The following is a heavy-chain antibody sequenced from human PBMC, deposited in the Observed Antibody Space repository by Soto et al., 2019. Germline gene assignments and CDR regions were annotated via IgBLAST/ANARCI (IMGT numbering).Heavy chain of an antibody. D-gene: IGHD4-17*01. CDR3: ARSPGGFTVATYFFDY. J-gene: IGHJ4*02. V-gene: IGHV2-70*04. Sequence: SGPTLVNPTHTLTLTCTFSGFSRSSKGRRVSWIRERPGKALEWLARIDWDDDKFYSPSLRTRLTISKDTSKNQVVLTMTNVDPKDTATYYCARSPGGFTVATYFFDYWGQGTLVTVSS. CDR1: GFSRSSKGRR. CDR2: IDWDDDK.